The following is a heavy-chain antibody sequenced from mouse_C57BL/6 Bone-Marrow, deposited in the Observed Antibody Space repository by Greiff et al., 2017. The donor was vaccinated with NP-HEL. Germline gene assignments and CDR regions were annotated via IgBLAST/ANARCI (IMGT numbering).Heavy chain of an antibody. CDR1: GFTFSDYG. CDR2: ISNLAYSI. V-gene: IGHV5-15*01. D-gene: IGHD1-1*01. Sequence: EVKLMESGGGLVQPGGSLKLSCAASGFTFSDYGMAWVRQAPRKGPEWVAFISNLAYSIYYADTVTGRFTISRENAKNTLDLEMSSLRSEDTAMYYCARHDGSDWYFDVWGTATTVTFAS. CDR3: ARHDGSDWYFDV. J-gene: IGHJ1*03.